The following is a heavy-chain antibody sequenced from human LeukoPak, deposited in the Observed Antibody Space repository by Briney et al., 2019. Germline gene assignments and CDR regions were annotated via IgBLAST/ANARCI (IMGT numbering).Heavy chain of an antibody. V-gene: IGHV4-34*01. CDR2: INHSGST. CDR1: GGSFSGYY. J-gene: IGHJ6*03. Sequence: PSETLSLTCAVYGGSFSGYYWSWIRQPPGKGLEWIGEINHSGSTNYNPSLKSRVTISVDTSKNQFSLKLSSVTAADTAVYYCARGWGYCSSISCYQNYYYYMDVWGKGTTVTVSS. CDR3: ARGWGYCSSISCYQNYYYYMDV. D-gene: IGHD2-2*01.